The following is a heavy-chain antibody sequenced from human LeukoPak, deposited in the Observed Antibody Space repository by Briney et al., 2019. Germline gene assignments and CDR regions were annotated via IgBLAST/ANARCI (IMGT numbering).Heavy chain of an antibody. CDR1: GFIFSTYG. CDR2: ISYDGSNK. D-gene: IGHD1-26*01. Sequence: PGGSLRLSCAASGFIFSTYGMHWVRQAPGKGLEWVAVISYDGSNKYYADSVKGRFTISRDNSKNTLYLQMNSLRAEDTAVYYCARDRATVLPSYFDYWGQGTLVTVSS. V-gene: IGHV3-30*03. CDR3: ARDRATVLPSYFDY. J-gene: IGHJ4*02.